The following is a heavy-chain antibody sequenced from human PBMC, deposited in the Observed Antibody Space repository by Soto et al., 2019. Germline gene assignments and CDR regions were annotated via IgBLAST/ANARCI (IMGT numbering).Heavy chain of an antibody. D-gene: IGHD1-26*01. CDR2: IIPILGIA. J-gene: IGHJ6*02. V-gene: IGHV1-69*08. CDR1: GGTFSSYT. CDR3: AGDPNHSGSDSYYYYGMDV. Sequence: QVQLVQSGAEVKKPGSSVKVSCKASGGTFSSYTISWVRQAPGQGLEWMGRIIPILGIANYAQKFQGRVTITADKSTSTDELELSSLRSEDTAVYYCAGDPNHSGSDSYYYYGMDVWGQGTTVTVSS.